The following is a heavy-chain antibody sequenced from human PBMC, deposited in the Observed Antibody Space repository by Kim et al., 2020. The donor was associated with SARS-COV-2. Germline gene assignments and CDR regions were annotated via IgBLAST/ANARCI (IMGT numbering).Heavy chain of an antibody. Sequence: GGSLRLSCVASGFFLSTDSMHWVRQAPGKGLEWVSSISGDSRFIYYADSVKGRLTISRDNAKKSLYLQMNSLGVEDTAIYFCASGQIRGGMELWREGPRV. CDR2: ISGDSRFI. CDR3: ASGQIRGGMEL. J-gene: IGHJ6*02. CDR1: GFFLSTDS. V-gene: IGHV3-21*01.